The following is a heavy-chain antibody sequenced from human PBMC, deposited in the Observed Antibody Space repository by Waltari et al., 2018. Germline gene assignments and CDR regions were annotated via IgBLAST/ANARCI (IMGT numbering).Heavy chain of an antibody. CDR2: INHSGST. D-gene: IGHD3-10*01. Sequence: QVQLQQWGAGLLKPSETLSLTCAVYGGSFSGYYWSWIRQPPGKGLEWIGEINHSGSTNYNPCLKSRVTISVDTSKNQFSLKLSSVTAADTAVYYCARRARKTGGSGRSLYWYFDLWGRGTLVTVSS. V-gene: IGHV4-34*01. CDR1: GGSFSGYY. CDR3: ARRARKTGGSGRSLYWYFDL. J-gene: IGHJ2*01.